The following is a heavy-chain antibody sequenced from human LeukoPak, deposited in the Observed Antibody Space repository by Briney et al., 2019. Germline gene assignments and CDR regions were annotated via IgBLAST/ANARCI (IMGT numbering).Heavy chain of an antibody. CDR3: AKAVRDYYGSGSYSGYFDY. Sequence: GGSLRLSCEVSGFTVSSNYMTWVRQAPGKGLEWVSLISGDGGSTYYADSVKGRFTISRDNSKNSLYLQMNSLRTEDTALYYCAKAVRDYYGSGSYSGYFDYWGQGTLVTVSS. D-gene: IGHD3-10*01. CDR2: ISGDGGST. J-gene: IGHJ4*02. V-gene: IGHV3-43*02. CDR1: GFTVSSNY.